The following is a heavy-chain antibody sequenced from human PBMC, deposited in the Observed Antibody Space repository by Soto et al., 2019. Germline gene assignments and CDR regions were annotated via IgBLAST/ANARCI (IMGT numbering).Heavy chain of an antibody. CDR3: ARDDLYEDNGLDS. CDR2: IVDGGSED. J-gene: IGHJ5*01. CDR1: GFVFSGHG. D-gene: IGHD3-3*01. Sequence: QVQLVESGGGVVQPGRSLRLSCAASGFVFSGHGMHWVRQAPGKGLEWLAVIVDGGSEDHYADSVRGRFTISRDNSKNILYLEMNNLRVEDTAVYYFARDDLYEDNGLDSWGKGTLVTVSP. V-gene: IGHV3-33*01.